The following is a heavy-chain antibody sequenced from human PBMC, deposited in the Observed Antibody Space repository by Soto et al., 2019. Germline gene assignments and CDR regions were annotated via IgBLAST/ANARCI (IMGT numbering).Heavy chain of an antibody. CDR2: INSDGSST. Sequence: GGSLRLSCAASGFTFSSYWMHWVSQAPGKGLVWVSRINSDGSSTSYADSVKGRFTISRDNAKNTLYLQMNSLRAEDTAVYYCLLPPRMVGGVIDYGGQGTLVTVSS. V-gene: IGHV3-74*01. D-gene: IGHD3-10*01. CDR1: GFTFSSYW. CDR3: LLPPRMVGGVIDY. J-gene: IGHJ4*02.